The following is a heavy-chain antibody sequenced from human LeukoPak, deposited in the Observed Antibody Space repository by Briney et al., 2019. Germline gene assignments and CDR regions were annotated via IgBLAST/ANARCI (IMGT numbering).Heavy chain of an antibody. V-gene: IGHV4-59*01. D-gene: IGHD2-21*01. J-gene: IGHJ5*02. CDR2: IYYSGST. CDR1: GGSISSYY. Sequence: TSETLSLTCTVSGGSISSYYWSWIRQPPGKGLEWIGYIYYSGSTNYNPSLKSRVTISVDTSKNQFSLKLSSVTAADTAVYYCARDGAYLGFDPWGQGTLVTVSS. CDR3: ARDGAYLGFDP.